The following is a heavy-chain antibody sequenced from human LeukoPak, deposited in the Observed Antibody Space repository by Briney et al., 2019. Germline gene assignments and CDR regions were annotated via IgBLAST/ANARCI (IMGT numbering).Heavy chain of an antibody. V-gene: IGHV4-39*01. Sequence: PSETLSLTCTVSGGSISSWTYYWGWIRQPPGKGLEWIGTIHYGGTNYYNPSLKSRVTISVDTSKNQFSLNLNSVTAADTAVYYCAYGSNSAADHWGQGTLVTVSS. J-gene: IGHJ4*02. CDR3: AYGSNSAADH. D-gene: IGHD4-23*01. CDR1: GGSISSWTYY. CDR2: IHYGGTN.